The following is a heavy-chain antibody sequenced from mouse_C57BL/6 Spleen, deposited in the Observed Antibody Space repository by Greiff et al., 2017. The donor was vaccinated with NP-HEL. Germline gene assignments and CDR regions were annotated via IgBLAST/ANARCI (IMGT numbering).Heavy chain of an antibody. Sequence: QVHVKQSGAELVKPGASVKISCKASGYAFSSYWMDWVKQRPGKGLEWIGQIYPGDGDTNYNGKFKGKATLTADKSSSTAYMQLSSLTSEYSAVYFCARSMPYYSNFFDYWGQGTTLTVSS. J-gene: IGHJ2*01. CDR3: ARSMPYYSNFFDY. CDR2: IYPGDGDT. V-gene: IGHV1-80*01. D-gene: IGHD2-5*01. CDR1: GYAFSSYW.